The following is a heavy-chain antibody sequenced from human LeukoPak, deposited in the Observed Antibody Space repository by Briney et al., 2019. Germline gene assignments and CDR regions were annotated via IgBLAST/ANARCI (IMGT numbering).Heavy chain of an antibody. J-gene: IGHJ5*02. Sequence: PGGSLRLSCAASGFTFSNYAMSWVRQAPGKGLEWVAVISYDGSNKYYADSVKGRFTISRDNSKNTLYLQMNSLRAEDTAVYYCAKEERRITIFGVADWFDPWGQGTLVTVSS. CDR1: GFTFSNYA. D-gene: IGHD3-3*01. CDR2: ISYDGSNK. CDR3: AKEERRITIFGVADWFDP. V-gene: IGHV3-30*18.